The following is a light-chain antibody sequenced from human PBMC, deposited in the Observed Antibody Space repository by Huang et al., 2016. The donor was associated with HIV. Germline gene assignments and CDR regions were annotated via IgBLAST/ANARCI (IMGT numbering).Light chain of an antibody. CDR3: HQYNNWPLT. CDR1: QRVRSS. Sequence: ETVMTQSPATLSVSPGERATLSCRASQRVRSSLARYQQNPGQAPRLLIYSVSTRATGVPARFSGSGSGTDFTLTISSLQSEDFAVYYCHQYNNWPLTFGPGTRVDIK. V-gene: IGKV3-15*01. CDR2: SVS. J-gene: IGKJ3*01.